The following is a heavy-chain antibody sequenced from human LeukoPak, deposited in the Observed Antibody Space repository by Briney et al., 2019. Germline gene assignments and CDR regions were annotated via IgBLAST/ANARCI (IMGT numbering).Heavy chain of an antibody. CDR1: GFSFRSCW. D-gene: IGHD5-12*01. J-gene: IGHJ6*02. CDR3: ARGGYSGYDSDYYGMDV. V-gene: IGHV3-7*01. Sequence: PGGSLRLSCAASGFSFRSCWMSWVRQAPGKGLEWVANIKQDGSEKYYVDSVKGRFTISRDNAKNSLYLQMNSLRAEDTAVYYCARGGYSGYDSDYYGMDVWGQGTTVTVSS. CDR2: IKQDGSEK.